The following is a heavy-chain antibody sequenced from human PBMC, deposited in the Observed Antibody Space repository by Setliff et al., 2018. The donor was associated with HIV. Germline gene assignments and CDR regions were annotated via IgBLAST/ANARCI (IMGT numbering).Heavy chain of an antibody. V-gene: IGHV4-39*07. D-gene: IGHD2-2*02. CDR1: GGSITTTNYY. CDR2: IYYRGSA. Sequence: PSETLSLTCTVSGGSITTTNYYWGWVRQSPGKGLEWIGVIYYRGSAYYNLSLQSRVTLSVDTSENSFSLHLTSVTAADTAVYYCARSRYQLLYDMDVWGKGTTVTVSS. J-gene: IGHJ6*03. CDR3: ARSRYQLLYDMDV.